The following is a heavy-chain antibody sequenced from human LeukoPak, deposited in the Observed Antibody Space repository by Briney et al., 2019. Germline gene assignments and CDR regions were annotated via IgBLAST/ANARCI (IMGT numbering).Heavy chain of an antibody. D-gene: IGHD6-13*01. CDR1: GFTVSSNY. V-gene: IGHV3-53*01. J-gene: IGHJ4*02. CDR3: ARTIVFDSSDYFDC. Sequence: PGGSLRLSCAASGFTVSSNYMSWVRQAPGKGLEWVSVIYSGGSTYYADSMKGRFTISRDNSKNTLYLQMTSLRAEDTAVYFCARTIVFDSSDYFDCWGQGTLVTVSS. CDR2: IYSGGST.